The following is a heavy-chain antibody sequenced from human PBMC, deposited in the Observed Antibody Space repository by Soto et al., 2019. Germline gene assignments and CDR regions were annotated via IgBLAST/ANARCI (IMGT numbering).Heavy chain of an antibody. V-gene: IGHV3-53*01. CDR1: GVTVGSDS. Sequence: GGSLRLSCAASGVTVGSDSMTWVRQAPGKGLEWISIIYSDNNTDYADSVKGRFSISRDTSKNILYLQMNSLRAEDTAEYYCARHYSAMGVWGQGTTVTVSS. CDR3: ARHYSAMGV. J-gene: IGHJ6*02. CDR2: IYSDNNT.